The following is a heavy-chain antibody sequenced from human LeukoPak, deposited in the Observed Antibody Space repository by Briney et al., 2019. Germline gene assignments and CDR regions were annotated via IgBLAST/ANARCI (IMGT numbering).Heavy chain of an antibody. Sequence: ASVKVSCKVSGYTLTELSMHWVRQAPGKGLEWMGGFDPEDGETIYAQKFQGRVTMTEDTSTDTAYMELSSLRSEDTAVYYCATGTMVRDLNYFDYWGQGTLVIVSS. CDR3: ATGTMVRDLNYFDY. D-gene: IGHD3-10*01. J-gene: IGHJ4*02. CDR2: FDPEDGET. CDR1: GYTLTELS. V-gene: IGHV1-24*01.